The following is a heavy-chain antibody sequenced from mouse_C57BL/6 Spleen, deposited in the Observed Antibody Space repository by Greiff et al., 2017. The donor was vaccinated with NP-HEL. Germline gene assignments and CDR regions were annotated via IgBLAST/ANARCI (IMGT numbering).Heavy chain of an antibody. V-gene: IGHV1-53*01. CDR3: ARERGSSGTFAY. CDR2: INPSNGGT. J-gene: IGHJ3*01. Sequence: QVQLQQPGTELVKPGASVKLSCKASGYTFTSYWMHWVKQRPGQGLEWIGNINPSNGGTNYNEKFKSKATLTVDQSSSTAYMQLSSLTSEDSAVYYCARERGSSGTFAYWGQGTLVTVSA. CDR1: GYTFTSYW. D-gene: IGHD3-2*02.